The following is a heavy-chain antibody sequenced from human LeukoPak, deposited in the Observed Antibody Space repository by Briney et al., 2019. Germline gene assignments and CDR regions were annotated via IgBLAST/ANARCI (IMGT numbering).Heavy chain of an antibody. CDR2: IYYSGST. V-gene: IGHV4-30-4*01. CDR1: SGSFSSGDYY. J-gene: IGHJ4*02. CDR3: AREGKNYHDSSGYYPDY. D-gene: IGHD3-22*01. Sequence: SQTLSLTCTVSSGSFSSGDYYWSRIRRPPGKGLEWIGYIYYSGSTYYNPSLKSRVTISVDTSKNQFSLKLSSVTAADTAVYYCAREGKNYHDSSGYYPDYWGQGTLVTVSS.